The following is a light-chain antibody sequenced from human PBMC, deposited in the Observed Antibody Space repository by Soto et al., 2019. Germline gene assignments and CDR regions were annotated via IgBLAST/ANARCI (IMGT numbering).Light chain of an antibody. J-gene: IGKJ1*01. CDR1: QSVSSSY. Sequence: MVLTESPGTLSLSPVERATLSCISSQSVSSSYLAWYQQKPGQAPRLLIYGASSRATGIPDRFSGSGSGTDFTLTISRLEPEDFAVYYCSHSATPPWPFGQRSKVAIK. CDR2: GAS. CDR3: SHSATPPWP. V-gene: IGKV3-20*01.